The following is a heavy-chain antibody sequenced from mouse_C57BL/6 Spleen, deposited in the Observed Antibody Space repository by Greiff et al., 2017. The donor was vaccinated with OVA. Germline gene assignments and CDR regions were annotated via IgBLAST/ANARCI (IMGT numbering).Heavy chain of an antibody. J-gene: IGHJ4*01. D-gene: IGHD1-1*01. CDR2: FHPYNDDT. CDR3: ARRGYYSEGYAMDY. CDR1: GYTFTTYP. Sequence: QVQLQQSGAELVKPGASVKMSCKASGYTFTTYPIEWMKQNHGKSLEWIGNFHPYNDDTKYNEKFKGKATLTVEKSSSTVYLELSQLTSKDSAVYYCARRGYYSEGYAMDYWGQGTSVTVSA. V-gene: IGHV1-47*01.